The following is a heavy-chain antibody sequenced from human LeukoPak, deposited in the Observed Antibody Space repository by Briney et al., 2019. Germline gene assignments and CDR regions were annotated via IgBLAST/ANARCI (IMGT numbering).Heavy chain of an antibody. J-gene: IGHJ6*02. V-gene: IGHV4-34*01. Sequence: SETLSLTCAVYGGSFSGYYWSWIRQPPGKGLEWIGEINHRGSTNYNPSLKSRVTISVDTSKNQFSLKLSSVTAADTAVYYCARGLRFLVVWGQGSTVTVSS. CDR2: INHRGST. CDR3: ARGLRFLVV. D-gene: IGHD3-3*01. CDR1: GGSFSGYY.